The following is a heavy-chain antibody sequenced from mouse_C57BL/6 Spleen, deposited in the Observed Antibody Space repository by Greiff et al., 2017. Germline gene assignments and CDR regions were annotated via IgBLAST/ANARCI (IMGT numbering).Heavy chain of an antibody. J-gene: IGHJ3*01. V-gene: IGHV3-6*01. Sequence: EVQLVESGPGLVKPSQSLSLTCSVTGYSITSGYYWNWIRQFPGNKLEWMGYISYDGSNNYNPSLKNRISITRDTSKNQFFLKLNSVTTEDTATYYCARDYDYEAYWGQGTLVTVSA. CDR1: GYSITSGYY. D-gene: IGHD2-4*01. CDR2: ISYDGSN. CDR3: ARDYDYEAY.